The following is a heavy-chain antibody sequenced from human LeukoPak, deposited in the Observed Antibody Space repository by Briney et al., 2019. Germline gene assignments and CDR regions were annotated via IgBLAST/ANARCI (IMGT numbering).Heavy chain of an antibody. CDR1: GYTFTGYY. CDR2: INPNSGGT. Sequence: GASVKVSCKASGYTFTGYYMHWVRQAPGQGLEWMGWINPNSGGTNYAQKFQGRVTMTRDTSISTAYMELSRLRSDDTAVYYCAISPHYYDSSGYRQDAFDIWGQGTMVTVSS. D-gene: IGHD3-22*01. CDR3: AISPHYYDSSGYRQDAFDI. J-gene: IGHJ3*02. V-gene: IGHV1-2*02.